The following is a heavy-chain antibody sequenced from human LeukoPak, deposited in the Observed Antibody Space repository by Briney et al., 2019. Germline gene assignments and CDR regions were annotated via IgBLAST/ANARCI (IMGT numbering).Heavy chain of an antibody. Sequence: GGPLRLSCAASGFPFSSYEMNWVREAPGKGLEGVANKKNAGSEKYYVDSVKGRFTISRDNAKNSLYLQMNSLRAEDTAVYYCARVLLWYGEFRGFDPWGQGTLVTVSS. D-gene: IGHD3-10*01. CDR2: KKNAGSEK. J-gene: IGHJ5*02. CDR1: GFPFSSYE. V-gene: IGHV3-7*01. CDR3: ARVLLWYGEFRGFDP.